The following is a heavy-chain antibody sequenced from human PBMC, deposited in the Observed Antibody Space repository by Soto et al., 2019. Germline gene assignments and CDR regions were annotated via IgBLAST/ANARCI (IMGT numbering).Heavy chain of an antibody. V-gene: IGHV1-69*13. CDR1: GGTFSSYA. D-gene: IGHD3-22*01. Sequence: GASVKVSCKASGGTFSSYAISWVRQAPGQGLEWMGGIIPIFGTANYAQKFQCRVTITADESTSTAYMELSSLRSEDTAVYYCARGVGAHSITMIVVVMNDAFDIWGQGTMVTVSS. CDR2: IIPIFGTA. J-gene: IGHJ3*02. CDR3: ARGVGAHSITMIVVVMNDAFDI.